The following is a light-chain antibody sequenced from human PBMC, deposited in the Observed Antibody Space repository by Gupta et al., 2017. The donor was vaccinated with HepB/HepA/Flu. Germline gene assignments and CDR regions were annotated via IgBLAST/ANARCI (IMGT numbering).Light chain of an antibody. CDR1: PGAVTTGHY. CDR3: LLSYTDTRPWV. J-gene: IGLJ3*02. Sequence: QAVVTQEPSLTVSPGGTVTLTCGSSPGAVTTGHYPYWFQLRPGQAPRTLMYDTNNKQSWTPARFSGSLLGGKAALTLSGAQPEDEAVYYCLLSYTDTRPWVFGGGTKLNVL. CDR2: DTN. V-gene: IGLV7-46*01.